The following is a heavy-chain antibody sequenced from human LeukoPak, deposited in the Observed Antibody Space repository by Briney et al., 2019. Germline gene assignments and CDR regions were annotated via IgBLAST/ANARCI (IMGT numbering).Heavy chain of an antibody. V-gene: IGHV3-30*04. D-gene: IGHD5-18*01. CDR2: ISYDDTNK. CDR1: GFTFSNYA. Sequence: PGGSLRLSCAAPGFTFSNYALHWVRQAPGKGLEWVAVISYDDTNKYYVDSVKGRFTISRDNSKNTLYLQMNSLRAEDTAVYYCARVGVLWLLGYYYYYMDVWGKGTTVTVSS. J-gene: IGHJ6*03. CDR3: ARVGVLWLLGYYYYYMDV.